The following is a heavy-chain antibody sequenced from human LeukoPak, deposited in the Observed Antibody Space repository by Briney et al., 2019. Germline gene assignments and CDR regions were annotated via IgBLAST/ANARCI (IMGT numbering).Heavy chain of an antibody. CDR3: ARGPTYQPIDY. CDR1: GFTFSDYY. J-gene: IGHJ4*02. V-gene: IGHV4-59*05. D-gene: IGHD2-2*01. CDR2: IHYSETT. Sequence: LGLSCAASGFTFSDYYMSWIRQPPGKGLEWIASIHYSETTYYNPSLKSRVTISVDTSKNHFSLKLSSVTAADTAVYYCARGPTYQPIDYWGQGTLVTVSS.